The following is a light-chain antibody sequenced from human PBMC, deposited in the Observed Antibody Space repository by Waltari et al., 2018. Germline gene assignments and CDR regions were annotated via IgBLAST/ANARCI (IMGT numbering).Light chain of an antibody. CDR3: MQGLQTPWT. CDR2: WGS. V-gene: IGKV2-28*01. J-gene: IGKJ1*01. Sequence: DIVMTQSPLSLPVTPGEPASISCRSSQSLLHSDEYNYLDWFVQKPGQSPQLLIYWGSNRAHGVSDRFSGSGSCTDFTLKISRVEAEDVGVYYCMQGLQTPWTFGQGTKVEIK. CDR1: QSLLHSDEYNY.